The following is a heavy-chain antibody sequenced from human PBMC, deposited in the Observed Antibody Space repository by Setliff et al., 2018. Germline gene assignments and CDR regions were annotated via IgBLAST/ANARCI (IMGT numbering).Heavy chain of an antibody. D-gene: IGHD6-19*01. V-gene: IGHV3-7*01. CDR3: ARMNSAWSGAFDH. CDR1: GFTLSTYW. J-gene: IGHJ4*02. CDR2: IKQDGSEE. Sequence: VGSLRLSCSASGFTLSTYWMNWVRQAPGKGLEWVAHIKQDGSEEYYVDSVKGRFAVSRDNAQNSLYLQMNSLRAEDTAVYYCARMNSAWSGAFDHWGQGTLVTVSS.